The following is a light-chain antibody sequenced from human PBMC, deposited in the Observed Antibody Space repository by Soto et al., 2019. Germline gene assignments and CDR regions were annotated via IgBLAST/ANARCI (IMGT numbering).Light chain of an antibody. Sequence: DLQMTQSPSSLSASVGDRVTITCRASQSISSYLNWYQQKPGKAPKLLIYGASSLQSGVPSRFSGSGSGTDFTLTISSLQPEDFATYYCQQSYSTLRTFGQGTKVEIK. CDR2: GAS. CDR3: QQSYSTLRT. V-gene: IGKV1-39*01. J-gene: IGKJ1*01. CDR1: QSISSY.